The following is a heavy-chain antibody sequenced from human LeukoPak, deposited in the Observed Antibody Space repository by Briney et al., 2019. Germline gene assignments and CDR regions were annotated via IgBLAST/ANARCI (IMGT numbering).Heavy chain of an antibody. V-gene: IGHV4-4*07. CDR1: GGSISSYY. D-gene: IGHD6-13*01. CDR3: ARRASSSWYYDY. CDR2: IYTSGST. J-gene: IGHJ4*02. Sequence: PSETLSLTCTVSGGSISSYYWSWIRQPAGKGLEWIGRIYTSGSTTYNPSLKNRVTMSVDTSKNQFSLQLSSVTAADTAVYYCARRASSSWYYDYWGQGTLVTVSS.